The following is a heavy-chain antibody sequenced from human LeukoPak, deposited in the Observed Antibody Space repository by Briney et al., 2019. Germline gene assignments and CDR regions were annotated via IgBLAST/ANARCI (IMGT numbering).Heavy chain of an antibody. CDR2: IYYSGST. J-gene: IGHJ3*02. V-gene: IGHV4-59*08. CDR1: GGSISSYY. CDR3: ARHLDSSGYLPNANAFDI. Sequence: SETLSLTCTVSGGSISSYYWNWIRQPPGKGLEWIGYIYYSGSTNYNPSLKSRVTISVDTSKNQFSLKLSSVTAADTAVYYCARHLDSSGYLPNANAFDIWGQGTMVTVSS. D-gene: IGHD3-22*01.